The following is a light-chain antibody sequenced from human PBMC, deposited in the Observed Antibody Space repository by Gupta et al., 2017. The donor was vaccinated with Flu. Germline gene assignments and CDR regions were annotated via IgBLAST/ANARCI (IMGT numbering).Light chain of an antibody. CDR1: QSVRTY. Sequence: DIQMTQSPSSLSASVGDRVTITCRASQSVRTYLNWYQQKPGRAPTLLIYAAPNLQSGVPSRFSGSGSGTDFSLTISSLQPEDFATYYCHQSYRTPQTFGRGTKLEIK. CDR2: AAP. J-gene: IGKJ2*01. CDR3: HQSYRTPQT. V-gene: IGKV1-39*01.